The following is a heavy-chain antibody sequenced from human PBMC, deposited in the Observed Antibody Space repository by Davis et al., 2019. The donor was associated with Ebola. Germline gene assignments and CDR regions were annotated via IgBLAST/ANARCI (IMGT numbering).Heavy chain of an antibody. J-gene: IGHJ6*03. D-gene: IGHD3-22*01. V-gene: IGHV4-31*03. Sequence: PSETLSLTCTASGGSISRGGSYWTWIRQHPGKGLEWIGYIYYSGSTYYKPSLKSRVTISLDTSKNQFSLNLYSLTAADTAVYYCARDLRYDSSGYDYYFYMDVWGKGTTVTVSS. CDR2: IYYSGST. CDR1: GGSISRGGSY. CDR3: ARDLRYDSSGYDYYFYMDV.